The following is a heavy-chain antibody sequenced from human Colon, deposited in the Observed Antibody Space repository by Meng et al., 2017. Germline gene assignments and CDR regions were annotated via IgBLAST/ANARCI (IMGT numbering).Heavy chain of an antibody. J-gene: IGHJ4*02. CDR3: ARADCTAGICYQFDY. Sequence: QWPLQEPGLGLVKPSQTLSLTCNVLGPSIGTTGDYWTWIRQRPGKGLEWIGKICYTGSAHYNPSLKTRAAMSVDRSKNQFSLKLNSVTAADTAVYYCARADCTAGICYQFDYWGQGTLVTASS. CDR2: ICYTGSA. V-gene: IGHV4-31*03. CDR1: GPSIGTTGDY. D-gene: IGHD2-8*02.